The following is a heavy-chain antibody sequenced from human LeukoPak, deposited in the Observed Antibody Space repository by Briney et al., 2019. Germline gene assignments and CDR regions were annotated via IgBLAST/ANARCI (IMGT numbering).Heavy chain of an antibody. CDR3: ARAGGSGWTGFDY. J-gene: IGHJ4*02. CDR2: ISTYNGNT. V-gene: IGHV1-18*01. CDR1: GYTFSSYG. Sequence: ASVKVSCKASGYTFSSYGISWVRQAPGQGLEWMGWISTYNGNTDYAQKLQGRVTMTTATSTSTAYMELRSLKSDDTAVYYCARAGGSGWTGFDYWGQGTLVTVSS. D-gene: IGHD6-19*01.